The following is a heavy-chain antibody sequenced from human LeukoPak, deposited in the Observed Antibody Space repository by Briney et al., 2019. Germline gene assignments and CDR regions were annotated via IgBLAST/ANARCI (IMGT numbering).Heavy chain of an antibody. V-gene: IGHV3-23*01. CDR3: AFTYYYDTSLDS. Sequence: GGSLRLSCAASGFTFSSYAMSWVRQAPGRGLEWVSAITFSGITTYYADSVEGRFTISRDNSKNTVYLQMNSLRAEDTAVYYCAFTYYYDTSLDSWGQGTLVTVSS. J-gene: IGHJ5*01. D-gene: IGHD3-22*01. CDR2: ITFSGITT. CDR1: GFTFSSYA.